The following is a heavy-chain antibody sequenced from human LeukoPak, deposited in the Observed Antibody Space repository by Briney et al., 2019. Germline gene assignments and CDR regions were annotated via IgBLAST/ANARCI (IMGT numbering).Heavy chain of an antibody. V-gene: IGHV1-18*01. D-gene: IGHD1-1*01. J-gene: IGHJ4*02. Sequence: ASVKVSCKASGYSFTTYGFSWVRQAPGQGLEWMGWISAYNGNTNYAQRLQGRVTMTTDTSTSTVYTELRSLRSDDTAVYYCARDKNWKPDYWGQGTLVTVSS. CDR3: ARDKNWKPDY. CDR1: GYSFTTYG. CDR2: ISAYNGNT.